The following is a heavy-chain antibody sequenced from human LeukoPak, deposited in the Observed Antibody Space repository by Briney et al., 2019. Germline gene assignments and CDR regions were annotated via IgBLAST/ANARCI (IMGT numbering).Heavy chain of an antibody. CDR1: GFTFSSYW. V-gene: IGHV3-7*03. D-gene: IGHD6-13*01. Sequence: GGSLRLSCAASGFTFSSYWMSWVRQAPGKGLESVANIKQDGSEKYYVDSVKGRFTISRDNAKNSLYLQMNSLRAEDTAVYYCARDVYSSSWFINYYYCGMDVWGQGTTVTVSS. CDR3: ARDVYSSSWFINYYYCGMDV. J-gene: IGHJ6*02. CDR2: IKQDGSEK.